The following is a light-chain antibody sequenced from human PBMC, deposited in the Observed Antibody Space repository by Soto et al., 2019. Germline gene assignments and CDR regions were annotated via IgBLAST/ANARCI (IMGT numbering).Light chain of an antibody. CDR2: DAS. CDR3: QQRSNWPPIT. Sequence: EIVLTQSPGTLSLSPGERATLSCRPSQSVSSYLAWYQQKPGQAPRLLIYDASNRATGIPARFSGSGSGTDFTLTISSLEPEDFAVYYCQQRSNWPPITFGGGTKVDIK. CDR1: QSVSSY. J-gene: IGKJ4*01. V-gene: IGKV3-11*01.